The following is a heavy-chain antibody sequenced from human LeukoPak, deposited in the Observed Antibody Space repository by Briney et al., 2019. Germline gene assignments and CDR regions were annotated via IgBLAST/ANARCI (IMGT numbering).Heavy chain of an antibody. CDR1: GAAISSYY. D-gene: IGHD5-24*01. Sequence: SETLSLTCTVSGAAISSYYWNWIRQPPGKGLEWIGYIYYSGNTNYNPSLKSRVTMSMDTSENQFSLKLSSVTAADTAVYYCARGFYGYNWFDNWGQGTLVTVSS. CDR2: IYYSGNT. V-gene: IGHV4-59*08. J-gene: IGHJ4*02. CDR3: ARGFYGYNWFDN.